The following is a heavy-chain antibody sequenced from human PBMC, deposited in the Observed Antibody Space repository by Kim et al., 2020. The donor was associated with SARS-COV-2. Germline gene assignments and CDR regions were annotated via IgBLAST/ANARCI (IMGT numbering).Heavy chain of an antibody. Sequence: GGSLRLSCAASGFSFSIYGMHWVRQTPGKGLEWVAVISYDGSSQYCADSGRFTISRDNSKNTVYLQMNSLRPDDTAIYYCAKDASHYSSTFDYWGQGTLVTVSS. D-gene: IGHD2-21*01. V-gene: IGHV3-30*18. CDR3: AKDASHYSSTFDY. J-gene: IGHJ4*02. CDR1: GFSFSIYG. CDR2: ISYDGSSQ.